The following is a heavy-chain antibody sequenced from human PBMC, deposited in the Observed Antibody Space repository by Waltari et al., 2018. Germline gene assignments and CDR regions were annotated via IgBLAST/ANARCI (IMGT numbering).Heavy chain of an antibody. Sequence: QVQLQQWGAGLLKPSETLSLTCAVYGGSFSGYYWSWIRQPPGKGLEWIGEINHSGSTNYPPTLQSRVTISVDPSKNQFSLKLSSVTAADTAVYYCAGSPDLTRARPGWFDPWGQGTLVTVSS. CDR1: GGSFSGYY. CDR3: AGSPDLTRARPGWFDP. V-gene: IGHV4-34*01. CDR2: INHSGST. D-gene: IGHD6-6*01. J-gene: IGHJ5*02.